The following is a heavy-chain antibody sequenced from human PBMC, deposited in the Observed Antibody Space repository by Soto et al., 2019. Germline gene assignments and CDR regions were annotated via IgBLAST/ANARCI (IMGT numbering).Heavy chain of an antibody. Sequence: QVQLVQSGAEVKKPGASVKVSCKASGYTFTSYGISWVRQAPGQGLEWMGWISAYNGNTNYAQKLQGRVTMTRDTSTSTAYMELRSLRSDDTAVYYCARDLPIQLWSKPDYYYYGMDVWGQGTTVTVSS. V-gene: IGHV1-18*04. D-gene: IGHD5-18*01. CDR3: ARDLPIQLWSKPDYYYYGMDV. J-gene: IGHJ6*02. CDR1: GYTFTSYG. CDR2: ISAYNGNT.